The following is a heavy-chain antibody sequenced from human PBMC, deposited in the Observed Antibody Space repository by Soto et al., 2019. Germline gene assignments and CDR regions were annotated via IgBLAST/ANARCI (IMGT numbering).Heavy chain of an antibody. CDR2: INAGNGNT. V-gene: IGHV1-3*01. J-gene: IGHJ4*02. CDR1: GYTVTSYA. CDR3: AKSATVPAAIVY. Sequence: ASVKVSCKASGYTVTSYAMHWVRQAPGQRLEWMGWINAGNGNTKYSQKFQGRVTITRDTSASTACMELSSLRSEDTAVYYCAKSATVPAAIVYWGQGTLFTVSS. D-gene: IGHD2-2*02.